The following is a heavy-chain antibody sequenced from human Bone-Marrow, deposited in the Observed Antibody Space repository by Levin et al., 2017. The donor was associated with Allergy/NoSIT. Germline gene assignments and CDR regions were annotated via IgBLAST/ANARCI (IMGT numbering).Heavy chain of an antibody. J-gene: IGHJ5*02. Sequence: GASVKVSCKASGYTFVNHGLSWVRQAPGQGFEWLGRISAHNGNPNYAHHLQGRVTMTTDTTASTAYMELRSLTFDDTAVYYCARAVGATGRGWFDPWGQGTLVTVSS. CDR2: ISAHNGNP. V-gene: IGHV1-18*04. CDR3: ARAVGATGRGWFDP. CDR1: GYTFVNHG. D-gene: IGHD1-26*01.